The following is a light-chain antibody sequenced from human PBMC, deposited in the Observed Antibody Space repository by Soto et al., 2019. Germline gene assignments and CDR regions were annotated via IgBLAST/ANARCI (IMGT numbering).Light chain of an antibody. J-gene: IGLJ2*01. Sequence: QSVLAQPPSASGTPGQRVTISCSGGTSNIGSNLASWYQQLPGSAPKLLIYNDNERPSGVPDRFSGSKSGTSASLGISGLRSEDEAHYFCAVWDDSLSGVVFGGGTKLTVL. CDR3: AVWDDSLSGVV. CDR1: TSNIGSNL. CDR2: NDN. V-gene: IGLV1-47*02.